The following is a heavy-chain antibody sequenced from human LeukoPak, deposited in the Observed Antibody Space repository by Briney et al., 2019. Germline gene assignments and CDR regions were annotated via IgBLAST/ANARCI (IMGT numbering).Heavy chain of an antibody. V-gene: IGHV3-23*01. CDR3: AKDVHRDYYRYCDY. CDR2: ISASGKII. D-gene: IGHD2-21*01. Sequence: GSLLRSSTASGFSFINCVMSWVRPAPGKGLQWVATISASGKIIRYADSVEGRFTISRDNSKNTLYLQMNSLRAEDTALYYCAKDVHRDYYRYCDYWGQGTLVTVSS. CDR1: GFSFINCV. J-gene: IGHJ4*02.